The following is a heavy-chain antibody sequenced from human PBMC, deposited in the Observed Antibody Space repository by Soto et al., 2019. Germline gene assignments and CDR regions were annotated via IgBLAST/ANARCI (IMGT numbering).Heavy chain of an antibody. CDR1: GYSFTSYW. J-gene: IGHJ6*02. CDR3: ARHNCSSTSCYGYGMDV. V-gene: IGHV5-10-1*01. D-gene: IGHD2-2*01. CDR2: IDPSDSYT. Sequence: GESLKISCKGSGYSFTSYWISWVRQMPGKGLEWTGRIDPSDSYTNYSPSFQDHVTISADKSISTAYLQWSSLKASDTAMYYCARHNCSSTSCYGYGMDVWGQGTTVTVSS.